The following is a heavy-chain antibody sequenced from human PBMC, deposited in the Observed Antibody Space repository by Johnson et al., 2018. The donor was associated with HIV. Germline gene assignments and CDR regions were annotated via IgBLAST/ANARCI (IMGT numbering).Heavy chain of an antibody. D-gene: IGHD1/OR15-1a*01. CDR2: ISSSGSTI. CDR1: GFSFSDYY. J-gene: IGHJ3*02. Sequence: QVQLVESGGGLVKPGGFLRLSCAASGFSFSDYYMTWIRQAPGKGLEFFSYISSSGSTIYYADSVKGRFTISRDNAKNSLYLQLNSLRAEDTAVYYCAKDLGNWDSPRSAFDMWGQGTMVTVSS. V-gene: IGHV3-11*04. CDR3: AKDLGNWDSPRSAFDM.